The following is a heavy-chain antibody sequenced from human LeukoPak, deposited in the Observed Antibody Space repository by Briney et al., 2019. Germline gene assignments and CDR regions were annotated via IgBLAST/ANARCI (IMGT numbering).Heavy chain of an antibody. J-gene: IGHJ3*02. Sequence: SETLSLTCTVSGGSIRGYYWAWIRQPAGKGLEWIGRIYTSGSTNYNPSLKSRVTMSVDTSKNQFSLKLSSVTAADTAVYYCARGRSGSYRPDAFDIWGQGTMVTVSS. CDR2: IYTSGST. D-gene: IGHD1-26*01. CDR3: ARGRSGSYRPDAFDI. CDR1: GGSIRGYY. V-gene: IGHV4-4*07.